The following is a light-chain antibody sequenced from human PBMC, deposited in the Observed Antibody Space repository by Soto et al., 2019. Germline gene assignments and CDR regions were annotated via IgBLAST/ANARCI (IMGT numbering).Light chain of an antibody. CDR3: QSYDTSLSGLYV. V-gene: IGLV1-40*01. J-gene: IGLJ1*01. CDR2: GNS. CDR1: SSSIGAGFD. Sequence: QSVLTQPPSVSGAPGQRVTISCTGSSSSIGAGFDVHWYQQLPGTAPKFLIYGNSNRPSGVPDRLSGSKSGTSAPLAITGLQAEDEADYYCQSYDTSLSGLYVFGTGTKVTVL.